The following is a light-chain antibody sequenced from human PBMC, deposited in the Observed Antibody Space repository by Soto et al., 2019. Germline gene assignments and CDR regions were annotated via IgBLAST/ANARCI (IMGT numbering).Light chain of an antibody. V-gene: IGKV3-11*02. Sequence: EIEVTQSPATLSLSPGERATLSCRTSQSVVSYLAWYQKKPGQAPRLLIYDASNRATGIAARFSGGGSGRDFPLTISSLEPEDFAVYYCQQRSNWPPLTFGGGTKVEI. CDR2: DAS. J-gene: IGKJ4*01. CDR1: QSVVSY. CDR3: QQRSNWPPLT.